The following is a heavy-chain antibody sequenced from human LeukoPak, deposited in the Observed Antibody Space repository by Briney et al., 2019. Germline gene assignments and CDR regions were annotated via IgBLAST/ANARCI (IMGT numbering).Heavy chain of an antibody. CDR3: ARKQTGTMYDV. V-gene: IGHV4-39*07. J-gene: IGHJ4*02. CDR2: FSSGGSA. Sequence: SETLSLTCIVPGGSISSSSYYWAWIRQSPGKGLEWIGTFSSGGSAYYNPSLTSRVSISKDTSDNQFSLRLYSVTAADTAAYYCARKQTGTMYDVWGQGTQVTVSS. CDR1: GGSISSSSYY. D-gene: IGHD1-7*01.